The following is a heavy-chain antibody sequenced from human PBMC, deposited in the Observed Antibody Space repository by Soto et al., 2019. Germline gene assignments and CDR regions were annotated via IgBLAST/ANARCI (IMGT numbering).Heavy chain of an antibody. CDR2: IYSGGST. D-gene: IGHD2-15*01. CDR1: GFTVSSNY. V-gene: IGHV3-66*01. J-gene: IGHJ1*01. Sequence: GGSLRLSCAASGFTVSSNYMTWVLQAPGKGLEWVSVIYSGGSTYYADSVKGRFTISRDNSKNTLYLQMNSLRAEDTAVYYCARARDGAYCIGGSCYVPQYFLYWCQGT. CDR3: ARARDGAYCIGGSCYVPQYFLY.